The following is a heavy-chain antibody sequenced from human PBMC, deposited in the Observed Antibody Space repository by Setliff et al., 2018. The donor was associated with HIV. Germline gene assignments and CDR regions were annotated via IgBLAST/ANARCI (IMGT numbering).Heavy chain of an antibody. CDR3: ARDRVRTRGLDY. V-gene: IGHV4-38-2*02. J-gene: IGHJ4*02. CDR1: GFSISSRYY. CDR2: IYHTGSS. Sequence: SETLSLTCDVSGFSISSRYYWGWIRQSPGKGLEWIGNIYHTGSSYYNPSLNDRATISLDTSKNQFSLKLNSVTAADTAVYYCARDRVRTRGLDYWGQGTLVTVSS. D-gene: IGHD3-10*01.